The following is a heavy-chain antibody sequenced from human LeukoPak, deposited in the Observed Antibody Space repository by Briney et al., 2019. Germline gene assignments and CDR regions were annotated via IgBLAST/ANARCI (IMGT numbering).Heavy chain of an antibody. CDR3: ARVYTRGYQTSAQLQYSFDY. CDR2: ISSYNGNT. CDR1: GYTISSYG. Sequence: GASVKVSCKASGYTISSYGITWVRQAPGQGLEWMGWISSYNGNTNYAQKLQGRVTMTTDTSTRTAYMELRSLESDDTAVYYCARVYTRGYQTSAQLQYSFDYWGQGTLVTVSS. V-gene: IGHV1-18*01. J-gene: IGHJ4*02. D-gene: IGHD5-24*01.